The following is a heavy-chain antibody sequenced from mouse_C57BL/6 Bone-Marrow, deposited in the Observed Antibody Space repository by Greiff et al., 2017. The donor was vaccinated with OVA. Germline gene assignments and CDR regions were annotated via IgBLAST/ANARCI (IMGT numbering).Heavy chain of an antibody. CDR2: ISSGSSTI. D-gene: IGHD3-3*01. Sequence: EVQLVESGGGLVKPGGSLKLSCAASGFTFSDYGMHWVRQAPEKGLEWVAYISSGSSTIYYADTVKGRFTISRDNAKNTLFLQMTSLRSEDTAMYYCARGTPWHFDVWGTGTTVTVSS. V-gene: IGHV5-17*01. CDR1: GFTFSDYG. J-gene: IGHJ1*03. CDR3: ARGTPWHFDV.